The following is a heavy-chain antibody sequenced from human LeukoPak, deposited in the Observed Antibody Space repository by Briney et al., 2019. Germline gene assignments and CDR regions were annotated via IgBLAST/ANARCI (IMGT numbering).Heavy chain of an antibody. V-gene: IGHV1-69*06. CDR2: IIPIFGTA. CDR3: ASSSGGSSYYYYYYMDV. CDR1: GGTFSSYA. D-gene: IGHD2-15*01. Sequence: GASVKVSCKASGGTFSSYAISWVRQAPGQGLEWMGGIIPIFGTANYAQKFQGRVTITADKSTSTAYMELSSLRSEDTAVYYCASSSGGSSYYYYYYMDVRGKGTTVTISS. J-gene: IGHJ6*03.